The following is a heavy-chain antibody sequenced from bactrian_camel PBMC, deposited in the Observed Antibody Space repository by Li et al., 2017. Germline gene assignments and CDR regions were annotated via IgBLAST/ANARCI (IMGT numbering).Heavy chain of an antibody. J-gene: IGHJ7*01. Sequence: HVQLVESGGDSVQSGGSLRLSCVVSGFTRSDTCMAWYRRGPRKAREGVASIDSDGPTTYADSVKGRFTISRDYDSNTLYLQMTDLKPEDSAMYYCAANSGRYGGTCESHIGMDYWGKGTQVTVS. V-gene: IGHV3S53*01. CDR1: GFTRSDTC. D-gene: IGHD6*01. CDR2: IDSDGPT.